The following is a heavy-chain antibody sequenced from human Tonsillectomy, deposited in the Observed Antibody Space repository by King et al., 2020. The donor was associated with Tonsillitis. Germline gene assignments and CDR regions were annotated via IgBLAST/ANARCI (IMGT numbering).Heavy chain of an antibody. CDR1: GFIFSNYA. CDR2: ICGGGENT. Sequence: VQLVESGGGLVQPGGSLRLSCAASGFIFSNYAMSWVRQAPGKGLEWVSAICGGGENTYYADSVKGRFTIAVDNSKNTLYLQMNSLRDEDTAVYYCAKKLQGFFDYWGQGTLVTVSS. CDR3: AKKLQGFFDY. J-gene: IGHJ4*02. V-gene: IGHV3-23*04.